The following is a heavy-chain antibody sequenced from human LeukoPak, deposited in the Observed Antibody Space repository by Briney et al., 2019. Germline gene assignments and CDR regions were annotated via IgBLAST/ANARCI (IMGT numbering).Heavy chain of an antibody. CDR1: GGSISSYY. J-gene: IGHJ4*02. V-gene: IGHV4-59*01. D-gene: IGHD6-13*01. Sequence: SETLSLTCTVSGGSISSYYWSWIRQPPGKGLEWIGYIYYSGSTNYNPSLKSRVTISVDTSKNQFSLKLSSVTAADTAVYYCASSVAAAGTNYWGQGTLVTVSS. CDR2: IYYSGST. CDR3: ASSVAAAGTNY.